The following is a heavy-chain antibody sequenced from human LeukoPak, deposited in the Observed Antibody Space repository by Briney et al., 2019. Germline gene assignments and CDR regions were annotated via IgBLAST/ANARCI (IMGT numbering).Heavy chain of an antibody. CDR1: GFTSSSYS. V-gene: IGHV3-21*01. CDR2: ISSSSSYI. D-gene: IGHD5-24*01. J-gene: IGHJ4*02. CDR3: ARDRDGYNFVFDY. Sequence: KPGGSLRLSCAASGFTSSSYSMNCVRQAPGKGLEWVSSISSSSSYIYYADSVKGRFTISRDNAKNSLYLQMNSLRAEDTAVYYCARDRDGYNFVFDYWGQGTLVTVSS.